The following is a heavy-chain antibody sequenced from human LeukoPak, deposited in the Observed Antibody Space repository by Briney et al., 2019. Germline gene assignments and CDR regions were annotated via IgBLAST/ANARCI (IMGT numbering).Heavy chain of an antibody. D-gene: IGHD2-15*01. CDR1: GFTFSSYA. CDR3: AKDSRRYCSGGSCYSGLDY. CDR2: ISGSGGST. J-gene: IGHJ4*02. V-gene: IGHV3-23*01. Sequence: GGSLRLSCAASGFTFSSYAMSWVRQAPGKGLEWVSAISGSGGSTYYADSVKGRFTISRDNSKNTLYLQMNSLRAEDTAVYYCAKDSRRYCSGGSCYSGLDYWGQGTLVTVSS.